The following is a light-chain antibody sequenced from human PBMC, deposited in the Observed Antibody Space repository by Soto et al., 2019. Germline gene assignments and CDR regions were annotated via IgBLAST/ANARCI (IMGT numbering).Light chain of an antibody. Sequence: DIQLTQSPFFLSASVGDRVTITCRASQGIRSYLAWYQQRPGKAPKLLIYAASTLQSGVPSRFSGSGSGTDFTLTISCLQSEDFATYYCQQYYSYPLTFGQGTKLEIK. CDR2: AAS. CDR3: QQYYSYPLT. J-gene: IGKJ2*01. CDR1: QGIRSY. V-gene: IGKV1-9*01.